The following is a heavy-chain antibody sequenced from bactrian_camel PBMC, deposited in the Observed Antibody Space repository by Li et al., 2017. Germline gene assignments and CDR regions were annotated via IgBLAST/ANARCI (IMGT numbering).Heavy chain of an antibody. V-gene: IGHV3S1*01. Sequence: HVQLVESGGGTAQAGGSLRLSCAASGYTANMNCMAWFRQAPGKEREGVARIATGSGTTTYTDSVKGRVTISQDYTKNTMYLQMNNLKTEDTAVYYCAPAGRSYVDINCRARLGQGTQVTVS. J-gene: IGHJ4*01. D-gene: IGHD6*01. CDR1: GYTANMNC. CDR2: IATGSGTT.